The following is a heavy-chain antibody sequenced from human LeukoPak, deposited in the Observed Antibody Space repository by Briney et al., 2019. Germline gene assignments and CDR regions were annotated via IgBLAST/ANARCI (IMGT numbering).Heavy chain of an antibody. Sequence: HTGGSLRLSCAASGFTFSSYWMHWVRQAPGKGLVWASRINSDGSSTSYADSVKGRFTISRDNAKNTLYLQMNSLRAEDTAVYYCARAGWRQWLVYYYHGMDVWGKGTTVTVSP. CDR1: GFTFSSYW. V-gene: IGHV3-74*01. CDR2: INSDGSST. CDR3: ARAGWRQWLVYYYHGMDV. J-gene: IGHJ6*04. D-gene: IGHD6-19*01.